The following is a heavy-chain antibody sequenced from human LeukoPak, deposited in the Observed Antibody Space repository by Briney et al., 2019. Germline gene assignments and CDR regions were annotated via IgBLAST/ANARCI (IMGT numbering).Heavy chain of an antibody. V-gene: IGHV3-43*02. D-gene: IGHD2-21*02. CDR2: ISGDGGST. CDR3: AKDSWGGDSYDY. Sequence: GGSLRLSCAASGFTFDDYAMHWVRQAPGKGLEWVSLISGDGGSTYYADSVKGRFTISRDNSKNSLYLQMNSLGTEDTALHYCAKDSWGGDSYDYWGQGTLVTVSS. CDR1: GFTFDDYA. J-gene: IGHJ4*02.